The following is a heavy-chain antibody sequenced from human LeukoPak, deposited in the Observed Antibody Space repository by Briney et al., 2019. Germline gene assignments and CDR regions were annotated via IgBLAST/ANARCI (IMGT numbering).Heavy chain of an antibody. D-gene: IGHD3/OR15-3a*01. CDR1: GESFSGYY. J-gene: IGHJ4*02. V-gene: IGHV4-34*01. CDR3: ARRGLGRPDY. Sequence: PETLSLTYAVYGESFSGYYWSWIRQPPGKGLEWIGEITHSGSTNYNPSLRSRVTISVDTSKKQFSPNLSSVTAADTAVYYCARRGLGRPDYWGQGTLVTVSS. CDR2: ITHSGST.